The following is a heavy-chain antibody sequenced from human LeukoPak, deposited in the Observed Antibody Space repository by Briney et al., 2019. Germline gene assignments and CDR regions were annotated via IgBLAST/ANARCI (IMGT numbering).Heavy chain of an antibody. CDR2: INPDRGGT. D-gene: IGHD3-16*02. J-gene: IGHJ3*02. V-gene: IGHV1-2*06. CDR3: ARGPYDYVWGNYRYTGDAFDI. CDR1: GYTFTAYY. Sequence: ASVKVSCTXSGYTFTAYYMHWVRQALGQGLEWMGRINPDRGGTNYAQKFQGRVTMTRDKSISTAYMELTSLRSDDTAVYYCARGPYDYVWGNYRYTGDAFDIWGHGTVVTVSS.